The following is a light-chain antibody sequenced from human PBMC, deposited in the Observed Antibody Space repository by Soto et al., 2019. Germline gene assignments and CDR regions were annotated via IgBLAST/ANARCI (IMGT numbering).Light chain of an antibody. V-gene: IGLV2-23*02. J-gene: IGLJ3*02. CDR3: FSYAGSSTWV. Sequence: QSALTQPASVSGSPGQSITISCTGTRSDIGSYNSIAWYQQHPGKAPRVMIFEVTKRPSGISNRFSGSKSGSTASLTISGLQAEDEADYCCFSYAGSSTWVFGGGTKVTVL. CDR2: EVT. CDR1: RSDIGSYNS.